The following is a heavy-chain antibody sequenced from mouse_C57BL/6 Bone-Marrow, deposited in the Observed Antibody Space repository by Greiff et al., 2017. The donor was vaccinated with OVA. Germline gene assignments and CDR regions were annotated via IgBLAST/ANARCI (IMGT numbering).Heavy chain of an antibody. D-gene: IGHD1-1*01. CDR2: ISNGGGST. V-gene: IGHV5-12*01. J-gene: IGHJ1*03. CDR1: GFTFSDYY. Sequence: EVKLEESGGGLVQPGGSLKLSCAASGFTFSDYYMYWVRQTPEKRLEWVAYISNGGGSTYYPDTVKGRFTISRDNAKNTLYLQMSRLKSEDTAMYYCARHRYYGSYWYFDVWGTGTTVTVSS. CDR3: ARHRYYGSYWYFDV.